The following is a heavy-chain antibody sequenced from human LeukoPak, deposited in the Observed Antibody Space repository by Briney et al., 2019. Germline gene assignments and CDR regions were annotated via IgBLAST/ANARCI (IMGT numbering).Heavy chain of an antibody. CDR1: GGSVSSSNYY. D-gene: IGHD3-3*01. J-gene: IGHJ4*02. CDR3: ARLSGDFWSGYYNDY. V-gene: IGHV4-61*01. CDR2: FSYNVHS. Sequence: SETLSLTCTVSGGSVSSSNYYWSWIRQPPGKGLEWVGFFSYNVHSDYNPSLKSRVTISVDTSKNQFSLKLSSVTAADTAVYYCARLSGDFWSGYYNDYWGQGTLVTVSS.